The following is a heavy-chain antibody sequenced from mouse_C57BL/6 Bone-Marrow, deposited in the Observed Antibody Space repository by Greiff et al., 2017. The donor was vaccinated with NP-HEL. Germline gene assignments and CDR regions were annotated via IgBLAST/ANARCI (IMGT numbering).Heavy chain of an antibody. J-gene: IGHJ2*01. Sequence: VQLQQSVAELVRPGASVKLSCTASGFNIKNTYMHWVKQRPEQGLEWLGRIDPANGNTKYAPKFQGKATITADTSSNTAYQQLSSLTSEDTAIYYCARSYYYGSSCHYFDYWGQGTTLTVSS. CDR3: ARSYYYGSSCHYFDY. D-gene: IGHD1-1*01. CDR2: IDPANGNT. V-gene: IGHV14-3*01. CDR1: GFNIKNTY.